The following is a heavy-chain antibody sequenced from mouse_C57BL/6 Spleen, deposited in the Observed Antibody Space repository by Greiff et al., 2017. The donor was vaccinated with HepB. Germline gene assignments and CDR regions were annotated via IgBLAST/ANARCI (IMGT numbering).Heavy chain of an antibody. Sequence: EVKLVESGAELVKPGASVKLSCTASGFNIKDYYMHWVKQRTEQGLEWIGRIDPEDGETKYAPKFQGKATITADTSSNTAYLQLSSLTSEDTAVYYCARLDPFAYWGQGTLVTVSA. CDR1: GFNIKDYY. J-gene: IGHJ3*01. V-gene: IGHV14-2*01. CDR2: IDPEDGET. CDR3: ARLDPFAY.